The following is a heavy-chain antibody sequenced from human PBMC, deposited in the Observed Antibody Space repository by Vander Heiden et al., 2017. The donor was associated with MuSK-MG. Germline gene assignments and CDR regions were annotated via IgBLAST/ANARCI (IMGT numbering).Heavy chain of an antibody. Sequence: EVQLLESGGGLVQPWGSLRLPCAAYGFTFSSYGMSWVRQAPGKGLEWVSTLSGRGSNTYDADSVKGRFTISRDKSRNTLHLQMNSLRAEDTAIYYCAKAQGYCSGGTCYGGFDSWGQGTLVTVSS. J-gene: IGHJ4*02. D-gene: IGHD2-15*01. V-gene: IGHV3-23*01. CDR3: AKAQGYCSGGTCYGGFDS. CDR1: GFTFSSYG. CDR2: LSGRGSNT.